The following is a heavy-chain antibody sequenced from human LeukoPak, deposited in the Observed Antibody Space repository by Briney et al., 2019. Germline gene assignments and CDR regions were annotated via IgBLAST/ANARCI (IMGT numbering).Heavy chain of an antibody. J-gene: IGHJ3*01. D-gene: IGHD2-8*01. CDR1: GGSFSGYY. CDR2: INHSGST. V-gene: IGHV4-34*01. Sequence: PSETLSLTCAVYGGSFSGYYWSWIRQPPGKGLEWIGEINHSGSTNYNPSLKSRVTISVDTSKNQFSLKLSSVTAADTAVYYCGRHANGDSSAAFDLWGQGTMVFVSS. CDR3: GRHANGDSSAAFDL.